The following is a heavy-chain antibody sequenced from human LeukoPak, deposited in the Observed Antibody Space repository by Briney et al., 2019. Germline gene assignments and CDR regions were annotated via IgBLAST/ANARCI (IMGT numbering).Heavy chain of an antibody. CDR1: GFTFSSYA. CDR2: ISSGGGAT. J-gene: IGHJ4*02. V-gene: IGHV3-23*01. Sequence: PGGSLRLSCAASGFTFSSYAMAWVRQAPGKGLDWVSGISSGGGATYYANSVKGRFTISRDNSKNTLYLQMSSLRGEDTAVYYCAKDGSSSPYFFDYWGRGTLVTVSS. CDR3: AKDGSSSPYFFDY. D-gene: IGHD6-6*01.